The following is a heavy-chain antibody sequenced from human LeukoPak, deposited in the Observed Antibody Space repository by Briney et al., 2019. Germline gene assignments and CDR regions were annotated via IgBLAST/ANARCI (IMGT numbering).Heavy chain of an antibody. V-gene: IGHV3-48*03. D-gene: IGHD3-10*02. Sequence: GASLRLSCAASGFTFTNYDMSWVRQAPGKGLEWVSYISSSGSTIYYADSVKGRFTISRDNAKNSLYLQMNSLRAEDTAVYYCAELGITMIGGVWGKGTTVTISS. CDR3: AELGITMIGGV. J-gene: IGHJ6*04. CDR1: GFTFTNYD. CDR2: ISSSGSTI.